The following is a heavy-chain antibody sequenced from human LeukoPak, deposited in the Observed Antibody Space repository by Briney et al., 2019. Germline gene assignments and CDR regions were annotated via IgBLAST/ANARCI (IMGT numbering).Heavy chain of an antibody. CDR1: GFTLTDY. Sequence: ASVKVSCKASGFTLTDYIHWVRQDPRQGLQWMGGIKPNSGDTDYEQKFQGRVTMTRDTSISTVYMELSSLRSDDTAVYYCARADSVPAGDYHYWYMDVWGKGTTVTVSS. CDR2: IKPNSGDT. CDR3: ARADSVPAGDYHYWYMDV. J-gene: IGHJ6*03. D-gene: IGHD2-2*01. V-gene: IGHV1-2*02.